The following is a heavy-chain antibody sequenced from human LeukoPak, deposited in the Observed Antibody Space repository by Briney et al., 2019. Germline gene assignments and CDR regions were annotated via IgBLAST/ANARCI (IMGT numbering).Heavy chain of an antibody. D-gene: IGHD2-8*01. J-gene: IGHJ4*02. CDR2: ISRDGDNE. V-gene: IGHV3-30*01. CDR1: GFPFNTYA. Sequence: GGSLRLSCAASGFPFNTYAMHWVRQAPGKGLEWVALISRDGDNEYYADSVKGRFTISRDNSKNTLSLQVNTLRVEDTAEYYCATDKYCTPTDCLHGRFYFDNWGQGTLVTVSS. CDR3: ATDKYCTPTDCLHGRFYFDN.